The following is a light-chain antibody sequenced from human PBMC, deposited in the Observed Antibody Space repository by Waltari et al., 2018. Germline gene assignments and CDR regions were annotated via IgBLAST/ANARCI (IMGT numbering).Light chain of an antibody. CDR2: AVT. V-gene: IGLV2-14*01. CDR1: SRDVGYFNH. CDR3: SSYTGRGTVI. Sequence: QSALTQPASVSGSPGQSITISCTGTSRDVGYFNHVSWFQHHPDSAPKLLIYAVTHRPSGVSSRFSGSKSVNTASLTISGLQAEDEADYYCSSYTGRGTVIFGGGTKLTVL. J-gene: IGLJ2*01.